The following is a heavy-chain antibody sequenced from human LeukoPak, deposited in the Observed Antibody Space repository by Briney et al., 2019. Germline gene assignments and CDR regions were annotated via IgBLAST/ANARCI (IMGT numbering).Heavy chain of an antibody. Sequence: GGSLRLSCAASGLTFSSYAMHWVRQAPGKGLEWVAVVSYDGSNKYYADSVKGRFTISRDNSKNTLYLQMNSLRAEDTAVYYCARALDYYDSSGFGDYWGQGTLVTVSS. CDR1: GLTFSSYA. CDR3: ARALDYYDSSGFGDY. CDR2: VSYDGSNK. J-gene: IGHJ4*02. D-gene: IGHD3-22*01. V-gene: IGHV3-30-3*01.